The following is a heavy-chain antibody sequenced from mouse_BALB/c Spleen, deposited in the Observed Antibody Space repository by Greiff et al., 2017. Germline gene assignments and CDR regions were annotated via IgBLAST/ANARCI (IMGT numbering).Heavy chain of an antibody. D-gene: IGHD2-3*01. Sequence: VQLQQSGAELVKPGASVKLSCTASGFNIKDTYMHWVKQRPEQGLEWIGRIDPANGNTKYDPKFQGKATITADTSSNTAYPQLSSLTSEDTAVYYCARPSDGYYDYYAMDYWGQGTSVTVSS. CDR1: GFNIKDTY. CDR3: ARPSDGYYDYYAMDY. CDR2: IDPANGNT. J-gene: IGHJ4*01. V-gene: IGHV14-3*02.